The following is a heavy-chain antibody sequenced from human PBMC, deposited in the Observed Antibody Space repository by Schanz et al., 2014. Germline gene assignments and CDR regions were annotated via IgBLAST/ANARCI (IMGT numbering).Heavy chain of an antibody. Sequence: EVQLVESGGGLVQPGGSLRLSCAASGFTFSSHWMHWVRQDPGKGLVWVARINSVGSNTDYADSVTGRFTISRDNSKSTLYLQMNSLRAEDTAVYYCAKGRFGELSAFDIWGQGTMVTVSS. V-gene: IGHV3-74*02. J-gene: IGHJ3*02. D-gene: IGHD3-10*01. CDR3: AKGRFGELSAFDI. CDR2: INSVGSNT. CDR1: GFTFSSHW.